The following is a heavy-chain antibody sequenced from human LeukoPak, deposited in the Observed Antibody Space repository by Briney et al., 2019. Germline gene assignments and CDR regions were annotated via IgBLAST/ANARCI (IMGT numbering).Heavy chain of an antibody. D-gene: IGHD3-10*01. V-gene: IGHV3-11*01. CDR1: GYSFDSYA. CDR2: ISSSGSTI. Sequence: GGSLRLSCAGSGYSFDSYAMSWIRQAPGKGLEWVSYISSSGSTIYYADSVKGRFTISRDNAKNSLYLQMNSLRAEDTAVYYCARLSGDYYYYYGMDVWGQGTTVTVSS. CDR3: ARLSGDYYYYYGMDV. J-gene: IGHJ6*02.